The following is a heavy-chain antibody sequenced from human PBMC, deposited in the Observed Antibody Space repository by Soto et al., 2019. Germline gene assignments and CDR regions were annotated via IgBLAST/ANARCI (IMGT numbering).Heavy chain of an antibody. D-gene: IGHD3-16*01. CDR3: ARSVWSYGGWFDP. CDR2: IYYSGST. CDR1: GGSVSSGSYY. V-gene: IGHV4-39*01. Sequence: QLQLQESGPGLVKPSETLSLTCTVSGGSVSSGSYYWGWIRQPPGKGLEWIATIYYSGSTYYNPSLKSRVTIFVDTSKNQFSLKLSSVTAADTAVYYCARSVWSYGGWFDPWSQGTLVTVSS. J-gene: IGHJ5*02.